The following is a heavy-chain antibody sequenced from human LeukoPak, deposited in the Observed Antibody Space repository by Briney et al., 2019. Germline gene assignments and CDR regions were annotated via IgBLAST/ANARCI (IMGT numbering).Heavy chain of an antibody. V-gene: IGHV3-43*01. CDR2: ITWDGGST. CDR1: GFTFDGYT. J-gene: IGHJ3*02. CDR3: ARAKRNGFDI. Sequence: GGSLRLSCAASGFTFDGYTMHWVRQAPGKGLEWVSLITWDGGSTYYADSVKGRFTISRDNAKNSLYLQMNSLRAEDTAVYYCARAKRNGFDIWGQGTMVTVSS.